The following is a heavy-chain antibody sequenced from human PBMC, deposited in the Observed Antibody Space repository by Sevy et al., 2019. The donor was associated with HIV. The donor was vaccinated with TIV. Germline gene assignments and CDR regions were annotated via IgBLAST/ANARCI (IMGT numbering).Heavy chain of an antibody. CDR2: ISGSGVST. Sequence: GGSLRLSCAVSGFTFSSYAMNWVRQSPGMGLEWVSGISGSGVSTYYADSVKGRFTISRDNSRNTLYLQINSLRAEDTALDYCAKDLAYDNAYLDFWGQGTLVTVSS. V-gene: IGHV3-23*01. J-gene: IGHJ4*02. D-gene: IGHD3-22*01. CDR1: GFTFSSYA. CDR3: AKDLAYDNAYLDF.